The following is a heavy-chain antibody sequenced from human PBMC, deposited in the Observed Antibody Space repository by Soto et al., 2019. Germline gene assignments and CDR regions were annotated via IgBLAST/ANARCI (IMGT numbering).Heavy chain of an antibody. V-gene: IGHV3-33*01. D-gene: IGHD3-10*01. CDR1: RFAFNNYV. J-gene: IGHJ4*02. CDR3: ARESGIMSSGDFDY. Sequence: QVQLVESGGGVVQPGRSLRLSCAASRFAFNNYVMHWVRQAPGKGLEWVALIWYDGGEKHYVDSVKGRFTISRDNSKNTLYLQMDDLRAEDTAVYYCARESGIMSSGDFDYWGQGTLVTVSS. CDR2: IWYDGGEK.